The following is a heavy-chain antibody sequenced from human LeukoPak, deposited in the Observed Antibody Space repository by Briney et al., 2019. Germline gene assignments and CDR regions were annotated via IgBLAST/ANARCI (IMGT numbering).Heavy chain of an antibody. CDR2: ISAYNGNT. V-gene: IGHV1-18*01. Sequence: GASVKVSCKASGYIFTSYGISWVRQAPGQGLEWMGWISAYNGNTNYAQKLQGRVTMTTDTSTSTAYMELRSLRSDDTAVYYCARANDDILTGYYSTFDYWGQGTLVTVSS. D-gene: IGHD3-9*01. CDR3: ARANDDILTGYYSTFDY. J-gene: IGHJ4*02. CDR1: GYIFTSYG.